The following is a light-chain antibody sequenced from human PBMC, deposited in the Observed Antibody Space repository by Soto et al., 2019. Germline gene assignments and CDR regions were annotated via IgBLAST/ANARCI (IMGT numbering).Light chain of an antibody. CDR3: QQYSSSTT. Sequence: DIQMTQSPSTLSASVGEGVTSACRASRSISPWLAWYQQKPGKPPKLLTYGASSLAAGVPSRFSGSGSGTDFTLIISSLQCDDFASFYCQQYSSSTTFSQGTKVDIK. CDR1: RSISPW. CDR2: GAS. J-gene: IGKJ1*01. V-gene: IGKV1-5*01.